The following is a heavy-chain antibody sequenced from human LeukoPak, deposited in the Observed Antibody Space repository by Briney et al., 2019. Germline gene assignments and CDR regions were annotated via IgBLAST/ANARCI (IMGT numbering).Heavy chain of an antibody. V-gene: IGHV3-23*01. CDR1: GFTFSSYA. CDR2: ISGSGGST. J-gene: IGHJ4*02. D-gene: IGHD6-6*01. CDR3: AKVGYSASSSFHRRHYFDY. Sequence: GGSLRLSCAASGFTFSSYAMSWVRQAPGKGLEWVSAISGSGGSTYYADSVKGRFTISRDNSKNTLYLQMNSLRAEDTAVYYCAKVGYSASSSFHRRHYFDYWGQGTLVTVSS.